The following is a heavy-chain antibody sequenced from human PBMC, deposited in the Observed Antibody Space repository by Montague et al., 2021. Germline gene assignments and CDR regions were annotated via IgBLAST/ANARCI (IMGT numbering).Heavy chain of an antibody. V-gene: IGHV4-59*01. Sequence: SETLSLTCSVSGASISDYYWSWIRQPPGRGLEWIGYIYYSRRTNYNPSLKRRVTISVDTSKNQFSLKLSSVTAADTAFYYCAVTNPYYYGMDVWGQGTTVTVSS. CDR3: AVTNPYYYGMDV. CDR1: GASISDYY. J-gene: IGHJ6*02. D-gene: IGHD1-14*01. CDR2: IYYSRRT.